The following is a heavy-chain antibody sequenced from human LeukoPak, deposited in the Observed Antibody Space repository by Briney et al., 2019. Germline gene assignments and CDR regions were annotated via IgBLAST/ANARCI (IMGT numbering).Heavy chain of an antibody. J-gene: IGHJ4*02. Sequence: SETLSLTCTVSGGSISSRSYYWGWIRQPPGKGLGWIGSIYYNGSTYYNLSLKSRVTISVDTSKNQFSLKLSSVTAADTAVYYCARDSALTFDHWGQGTLVTVSS. CDR2: IYYNGST. V-gene: IGHV4-39*07. CDR1: GGSISSRSYY. D-gene: IGHD6-25*01. CDR3: ARDSALTFDH.